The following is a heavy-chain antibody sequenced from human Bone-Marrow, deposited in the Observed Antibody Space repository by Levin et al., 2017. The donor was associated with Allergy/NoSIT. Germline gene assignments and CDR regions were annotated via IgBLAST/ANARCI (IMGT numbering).Heavy chain of an antibody. CDR3: ARGGYSYGYPFTA. V-gene: IGHV3-30-3*01. CDR2: ISTDGSDK. Sequence: LSLTCAASGFSFSSFVMYWARQAPGKGLEWVAVISTDGSDKYYADSVKGRFTISRDNSKNTLYLQMNSLRVEDTAVFYCARGGYSYGYPFTAWGQGTLVIVSS. D-gene: IGHD5-18*01. CDR1: GFSFSSFV. J-gene: IGHJ4*02.